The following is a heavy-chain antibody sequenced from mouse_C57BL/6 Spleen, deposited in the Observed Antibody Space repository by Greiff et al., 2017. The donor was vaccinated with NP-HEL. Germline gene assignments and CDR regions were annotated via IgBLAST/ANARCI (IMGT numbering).Heavy chain of an antibody. CDR3: AREGGKTAQDYYAMDY. J-gene: IGHJ4*01. V-gene: IGHV1-52*01. CDR2: IDPSDSET. CDR1: GYTFTSYW. D-gene: IGHD3-2*02. Sequence: VQLQQPGAELVRPGSSVKLSCKASGYTFTSYWMHWVKQRPIQGLEWIGNIDPSDSETHYNQKFQDKATLTVDKSSSTAYMQLSSLTSEDSAVYYCAREGGKTAQDYYAMDYWGQGTSVTVSS.